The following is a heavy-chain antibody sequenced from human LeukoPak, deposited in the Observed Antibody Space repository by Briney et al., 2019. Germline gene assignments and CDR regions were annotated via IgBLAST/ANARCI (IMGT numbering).Heavy chain of an antibody. CDR2: GGRS. D-gene: IGHD4-17*01. V-gene: IGHV3-53*05. J-gene: IGHJ2*01. CDR1: KFTITNNC. Sequence: GGSLRLSCAASKFTITNNCRIWVRQAPGKGLDGGRSFYIDSVKGRLTFSRDNSKNTLYLQMNSLRAEDTAVYYCAKDLDYGDYDGFYFDLWGRGTLVTVSS. CDR3: AKDLDYGDYDGFYFDL.